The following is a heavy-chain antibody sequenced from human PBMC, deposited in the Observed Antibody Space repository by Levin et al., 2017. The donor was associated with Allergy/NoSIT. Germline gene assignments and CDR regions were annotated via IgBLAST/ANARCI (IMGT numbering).Heavy chain of an antibody. CDR3: AKPRVSQVLYDRWFDP. V-gene: IGHV3-23*01. D-gene: IGHD3-22*01. CDR1: GFTFSSSA. CDR2: IGAGGNPT. Sequence: PGGSLRLSCAASGFTFSSSAMSWARQAPGKGLEWLSAIGAGGNPTFYADSVKGRFTISRDDFKNTLYLQMNSLRADDTAVYYCAKPRVSQVLYDRWFDPWGQGTLVTVAS. J-gene: IGHJ5*02.